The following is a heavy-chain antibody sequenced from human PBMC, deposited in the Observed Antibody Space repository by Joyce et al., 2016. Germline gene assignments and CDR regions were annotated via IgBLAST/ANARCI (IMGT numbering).Heavy chain of an antibody. V-gene: IGHV3-11*04. CDR3: ARGNSGWSRGYYYYYMDV. CDR2: IRSSGSTI. CDR1: GFTFSGYY. Sequence: QVQLVESGGGLVKPGGSLRLSCAASGFTFSGYYMSGICQAPGKGLEWVSYIRSSGSTIYYADSVKGRFTISRDNAKNSLYLQMNSLRAEDTAVYYCARGNSGWSRGYYYYYMDVWGKGTTVTVSS. J-gene: IGHJ6*03. D-gene: IGHD6-19*01.